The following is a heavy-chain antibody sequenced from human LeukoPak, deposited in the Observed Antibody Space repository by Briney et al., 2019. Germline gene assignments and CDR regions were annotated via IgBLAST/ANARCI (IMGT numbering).Heavy chain of an antibody. CDR1: GFTFSSNA. CDR2: ITGSGDST. V-gene: IGHV3-23*01. D-gene: IGHD6-6*01. J-gene: IGHJ4*01. CDR3: GKERYGSSSVVDY. Sequence: GGSLRLSCAASGFTFSSNAMNWVRQAPGKELEWVSGITGSGDSTYYADSVKGRFTISRDNSKNTVYLQMNSLRVEDTAVYHCGKERYGSSSVVDYWGHGTLVTVSS.